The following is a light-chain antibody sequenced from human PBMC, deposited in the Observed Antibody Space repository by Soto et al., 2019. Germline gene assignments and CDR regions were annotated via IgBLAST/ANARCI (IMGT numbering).Light chain of an antibody. V-gene: IGLV1-44*01. Sequence: QSVLTQPPSSSGTPGQRVPISCSGSSYNIGSKTVNWDQQLPGTAPKLLIYSNYQRPSGVPDRFAGSKSGTSASLAISGLQSEDEADYYCSAGDASLKGYVFGTGTKLTVL. J-gene: IGLJ1*01. CDR2: SNY. CDR3: SAGDASLKGYV. CDR1: SYNIGSKT.